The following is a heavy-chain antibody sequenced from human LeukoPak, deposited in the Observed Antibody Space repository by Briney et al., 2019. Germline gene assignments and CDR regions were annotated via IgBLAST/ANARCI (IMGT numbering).Heavy chain of an antibody. D-gene: IGHD4-17*01. CDR3: ARDSRDDYGDYVYDY. J-gene: IGHJ4*02. Sequence: SETLSLTCTVSGGSISSSSYYWGWIRQPPGKGLEWIGYIYYSGSTNYNPSLKSRVTISVDTSKNQFSLKLSSVTAADTAVYYCARDSRDDYGDYVYDYWGQGTLVTVSS. CDR1: GGSISSSSYY. CDR2: IYYSGST. V-gene: IGHV4-61*01.